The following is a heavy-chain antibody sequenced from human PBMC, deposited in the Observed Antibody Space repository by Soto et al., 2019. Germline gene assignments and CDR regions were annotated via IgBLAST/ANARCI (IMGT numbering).Heavy chain of an antibody. CDR3: AKDSPGIQRWSPEKTCYYGMDV. CDR1: GFTFSSYA. J-gene: IGHJ6*02. D-gene: IGHD5-18*01. V-gene: IGHV3-23*01. CDR2: ISGSGGST. Sequence: EVQLLESGGGLVQPGGSLRLSCAASGFTFSSYAMSWVRQAPGKGLEWVSAISGSGGSTYYADSVKGRFTISRDTSKNTLYLQMNSLRAEDTAVYYCAKDSPGIQRWSPEKTCYYGMDVWGQGTTVTVSS.